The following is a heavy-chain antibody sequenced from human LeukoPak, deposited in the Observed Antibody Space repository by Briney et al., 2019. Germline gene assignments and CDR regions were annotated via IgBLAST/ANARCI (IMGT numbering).Heavy chain of an antibody. CDR1: GGSFSGYY. J-gene: IGHJ4*02. CDR2: IYYSGST. CDR3: ARDHAVYSFFDY. Sequence: SETLSLTCAVYGGSFSGYYWSWIRQPPGKGLEWIGSIYYSGSTYYNPSLKSRVTISVDTSKNQFSLKLSSVTAADTAVYYCARDHAVYSFFDYWGQGTLVTVSS. V-gene: IGHV4-34*01. D-gene: IGHD2-15*01.